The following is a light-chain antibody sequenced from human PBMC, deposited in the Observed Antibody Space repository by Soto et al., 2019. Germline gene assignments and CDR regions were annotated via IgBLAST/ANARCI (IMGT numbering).Light chain of an antibody. V-gene: IGKV3-20*01. J-gene: IGKJ1*01. CDR2: GVS. CDR3: YQYGSPPPT. Sequence: IVLPLSPGILSLSPVERATLSSRASQSVSSNYLAWYQHKHGQAPRLLIWGVSNRATGIPDRFSGSVYGTDVKLTISRLEPEDFVVFYCYQYGSPPPTFGQGTKVDIK. CDR1: QSVSSNY.